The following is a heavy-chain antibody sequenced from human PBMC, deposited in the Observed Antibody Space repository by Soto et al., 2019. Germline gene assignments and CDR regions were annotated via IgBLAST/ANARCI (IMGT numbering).Heavy chain of an antibody. CDR2: IWYDGSNK. CDR1: GFTFGSYG. J-gene: IGHJ3*02. CDR3: AKDFDYYDSSGYWWGDAFDI. D-gene: IGHD3-22*01. Sequence: PGGSLRLSCAASGFTFGSYGMHWVRQAPGKGLEWVAVIWYDGSNKYYADSVKGRFTISRDNSKNTLYLQMNSLRAEDTAVYYCAKDFDYYDSSGYWWGDAFDIWGQGTMVTVSS. V-gene: IGHV3-30*02.